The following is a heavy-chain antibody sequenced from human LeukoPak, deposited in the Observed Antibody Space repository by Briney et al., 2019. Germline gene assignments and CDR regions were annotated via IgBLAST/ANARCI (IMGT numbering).Heavy chain of an antibody. V-gene: IGHV3-7*01. CDR3: AKGGRYNWNGGNPFDI. D-gene: IGHD1-20*01. J-gene: IGHJ3*02. Sequence: GGSLRHSCAASGFILSGYFMSWVRQAPGKGLEWVASIKHDGSEEYYVDSVRGRFTISRDNTKSSLYLQMSSLRAEDTAVYYRAKGGRYNWNGGNPFDIWGQGTMVTVSS. CDR1: GFILSGYF. CDR2: IKHDGSEE.